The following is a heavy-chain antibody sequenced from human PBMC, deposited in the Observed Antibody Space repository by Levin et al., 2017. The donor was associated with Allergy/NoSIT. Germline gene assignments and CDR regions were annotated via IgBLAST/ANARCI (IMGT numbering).Heavy chain of an antibody. CDR3: ARAHDGAESQRHFDY. CDR1: GFTFSSYW. D-gene: IGHD1-1*01. Sequence: LSLTCAASGFTFSSYWMHWVRQAPGKGLVWVSRINSDGSSTSYADSVKGRFTISRDNAKNTLYLQMNSLRAEDTAVYYCARAHDGAESQRHFDYWGQGTLVTVSS. J-gene: IGHJ4*02. V-gene: IGHV3-74*01. CDR2: INSDGSST.